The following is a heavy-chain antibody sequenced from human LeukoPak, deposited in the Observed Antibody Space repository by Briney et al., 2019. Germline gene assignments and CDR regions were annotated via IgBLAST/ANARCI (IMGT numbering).Heavy chain of an antibody. J-gene: IGHJ6*02. CDR3: ARERRDGYNSYGMDV. CDR1: GYTFTSYY. Sequence: ASVKVSCKASGYTFTSYYMHWVRQAPGQGLEWMGIINPSGGSTSYAQKFQGRVTMTRDTSTSTVYMELSSVRSEDTAVCYCARERRDGYNSYGMDVWGQGTTVTVSS. CDR2: INPSGGST. D-gene: IGHD5-24*01. V-gene: IGHV1-46*01.